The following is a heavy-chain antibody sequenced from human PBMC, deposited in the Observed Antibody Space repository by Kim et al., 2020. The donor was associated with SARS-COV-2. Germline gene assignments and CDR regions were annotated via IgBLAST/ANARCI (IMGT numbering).Heavy chain of an antibody. D-gene: IGHD3-9*01. Sequence: GRFTISRDNSKNTLYLQMNGLRAEDTAVYYCAKDRWNYYDILTGSLPTGYWGQGTLVTVSS. CDR3: AKDRWNYYDILTGSLPTGY. V-gene: IGHV3-30*02. J-gene: IGHJ4*02.